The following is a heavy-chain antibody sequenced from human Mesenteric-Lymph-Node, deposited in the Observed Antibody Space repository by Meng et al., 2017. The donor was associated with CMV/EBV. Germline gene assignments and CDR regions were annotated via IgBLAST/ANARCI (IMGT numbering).Heavy chain of an antibody. CDR2: IRRKAYGGTT. J-gene: IGHJ4*02. Sequence: GESLKTSCTTSGFIFGDYAVTWVRQAPGKGLEWVGFIRRKAYGGTTDYAASVKGRFTISREDSKSIAYLQMNSLKTEDTGVYYCTRESPSSSSWSGVDYWGQGTLVTVSS. V-gene: IGHV3-49*04. CDR1: GFIFGDYA. D-gene: IGHD6-13*01. CDR3: TRESPSSSSWSGVDY.